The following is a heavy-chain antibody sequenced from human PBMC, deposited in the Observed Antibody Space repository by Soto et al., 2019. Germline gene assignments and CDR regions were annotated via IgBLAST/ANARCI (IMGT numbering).Heavy chain of an antibody. CDR1: GFTFSSYS. D-gene: IGHD2-15*01. Sequence: GGSLRLSCAASGFTFSSYSMHWVRQDPEKGLVWVSRINGDGISTSYADSVKGRFTISRDNAKDTLYLHMNSLGAEDTAVYYCARISQGTYCRGGNCYSDYWGQGTLVTVSS. V-gene: IGHV3-74*01. CDR3: ARISQGTYCRGGNCYSDY. J-gene: IGHJ4*02. CDR2: INGDGIST.